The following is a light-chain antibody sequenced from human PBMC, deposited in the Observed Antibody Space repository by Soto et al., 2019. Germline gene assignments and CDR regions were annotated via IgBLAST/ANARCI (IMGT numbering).Light chain of an antibody. CDR3: QQFNSYPT. Sequence: DIQLTQSPSFLSASVGDGVTITCRASQGISSYLAWYKQRPGKAPKLLIYAASTLQSGVPSRFSGSGSGTEFTLTISSLQPEDFATYYCQQFNSYPTFGGGTKVEIK. V-gene: IGKV1-9*01. CDR1: QGISSY. CDR2: AAS. J-gene: IGKJ4*01.